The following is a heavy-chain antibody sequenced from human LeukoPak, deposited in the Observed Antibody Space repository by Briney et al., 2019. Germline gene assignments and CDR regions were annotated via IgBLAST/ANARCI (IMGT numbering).Heavy chain of an antibody. Sequence: SQTLSLTCTVSGGSVTSGTYYWSWMRQPAGKGLEWIGRIYTRGSTNYNPSLKSRVTISVDKSKNQFSLKLSSVTAADTAVYYCARVVATDNIDIWGQGTMVTVSS. D-gene: IGHD1-1*01. CDR1: GGSVTSGTYY. CDR2: IYTRGST. J-gene: IGHJ3*02. CDR3: ARVVATDNIDI. V-gene: IGHV4-61*02.